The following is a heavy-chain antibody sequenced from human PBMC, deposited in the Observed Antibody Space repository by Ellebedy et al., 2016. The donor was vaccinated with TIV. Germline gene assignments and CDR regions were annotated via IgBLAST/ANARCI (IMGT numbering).Heavy chain of an antibody. J-gene: IGHJ4*02. CDR1: GFSFSSQW. Sequence: GESLKISCAASGFSFSSQWMSWVRQAPGKGLEWVAEITPDGSKKYYLDSVKGRFTVSRDNPTNSLYLQMNSLPVEDTAVYYCASSHAGWGQGTLVTVSS. CDR3: ASSHAG. CDR2: ITPDGSKK. V-gene: IGHV3-7*01.